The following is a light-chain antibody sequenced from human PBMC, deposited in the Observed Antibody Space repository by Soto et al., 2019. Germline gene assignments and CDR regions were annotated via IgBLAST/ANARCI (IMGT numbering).Light chain of an antibody. Sequence: EIVMTQSPATLSVSPGERATLSCRASQSVSSNLAWYQQKPGQAPRLLIYGASTRATGIPARFSGSGSGTEFTLTISSLQSEDFAVYYCQQYNNWPLTFGQGNKVESK. CDR2: GAS. CDR1: QSVSSN. J-gene: IGKJ1*01. V-gene: IGKV3-15*01. CDR3: QQYNNWPLT.